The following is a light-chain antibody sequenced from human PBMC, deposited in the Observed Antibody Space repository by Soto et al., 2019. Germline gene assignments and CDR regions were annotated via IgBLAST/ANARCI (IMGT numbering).Light chain of an antibody. J-gene: IGLJ1*01. CDR1: TSDIGAYNY. CDR2: EVT. Sequence: QSVLTQPPSASGSPGQSVTISCTGTTSDIGAYNYVSWYQQRPGKAPKLIIYEVTMRPSGVPDRIGGSKSDTTASLTVSGLQAEDEADYYCSSFAGTNSFVFGTGTKLTVL. CDR3: SSFAGTNSFV. V-gene: IGLV2-8*01.